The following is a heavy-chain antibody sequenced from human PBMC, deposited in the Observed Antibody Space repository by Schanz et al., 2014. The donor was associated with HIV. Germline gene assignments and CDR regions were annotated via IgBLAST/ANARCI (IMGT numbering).Heavy chain of an antibody. V-gene: IGHV3-30-3*02. Sequence: QVQLVESGGCVVQPGRSLRLSCAASGFIFSSYAMHWVRQAPGKGLEWVSVMTTNDRIYYAESVKGRFTISRDTSTNTLYLQMSGLRAEDTAVYYCAKSRGDSWPYGMDVWGQGTTVTVSS. CDR1: GFIFSSYA. CDR2: MTTNDRI. J-gene: IGHJ6*02. D-gene: IGHD4-17*01. CDR3: AKSRGDSWPYGMDV.